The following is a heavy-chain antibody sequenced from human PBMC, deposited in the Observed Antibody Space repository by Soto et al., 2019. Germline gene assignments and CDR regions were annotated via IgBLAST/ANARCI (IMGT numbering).Heavy chain of an antibody. Sequence: ETLSLTCTVSGGSISTNYWSWIRQPPGRGLEWIGYIYYSGSTNYNPSLKSRVTISVDTSKNQFSLKLSSVTAADTAVYYCARQVYCSGSSCYSRPYDAFDIWGQGTMVTVSS. V-gene: IGHV4-59*08. CDR3: ARQVYCSGSSCYSRPYDAFDI. CDR1: GGSISTNY. J-gene: IGHJ3*02. CDR2: IYYSGST. D-gene: IGHD2-15*01.